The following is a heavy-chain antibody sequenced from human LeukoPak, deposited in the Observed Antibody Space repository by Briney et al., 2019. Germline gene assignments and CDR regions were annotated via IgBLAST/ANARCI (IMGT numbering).Heavy chain of an antibody. CDR2: ISSSSSDI. D-gene: IGHD2-8*02. Sequence: GGSLRLSCAASGFTFRSYTMNWVRQAPGKGLEWVASISSSSSDIYYADSVKGRFTISRDNAKNSLYLQMNSLRAEDTAVYYCARVAVSGPTGWYDPWGQGTPVTVSS. V-gene: IGHV3-21*01. CDR1: GFTFRSYT. CDR3: ARVAVSGPTGWYDP. J-gene: IGHJ5*02.